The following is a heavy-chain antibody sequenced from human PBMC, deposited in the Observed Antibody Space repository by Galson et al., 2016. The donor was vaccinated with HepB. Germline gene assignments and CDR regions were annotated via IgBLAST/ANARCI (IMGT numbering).Heavy chain of an antibody. CDR3: AGDSCSGGPCYSDY. J-gene: IGHJ4*02. V-gene: IGHV1-18*01. CDR1: GYTFPNHG. D-gene: IGHD2-8*02. Sequence: SVKVSCKASGYTFPNHGINWVRQAPGQGLEWMGWISGDNADTNYAENIQTRVTMTTDTSTSTAYMELRSLRSDDTATYYCAGDSCSGGPCYSDYWGQGTQVAVSS. CDR2: ISGDNADT.